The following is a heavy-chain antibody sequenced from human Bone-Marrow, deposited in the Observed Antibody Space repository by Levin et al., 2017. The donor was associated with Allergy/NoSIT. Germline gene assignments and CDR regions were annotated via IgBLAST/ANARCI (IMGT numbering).Heavy chain of an antibody. CDR1: GYTLTQLS. CDR3: AANGCSGGSCYSPLRYYYYMDV. CDR2: FDPKHGEI. Sequence: ASVKVSCKLSGYTLTQLSIHWVRQAPGKGLEWMGGFDPKHGEIVYAQKLQDRVTVTKDTSTQTVYMEMRSLRSGDTAVYYCAANGCSGGSCYSPLRYYYYMDVWGEGTPVTVSS. V-gene: IGHV1-24*01. D-gene: IGHD2-15*01. J-gene: IGHJ6*03.